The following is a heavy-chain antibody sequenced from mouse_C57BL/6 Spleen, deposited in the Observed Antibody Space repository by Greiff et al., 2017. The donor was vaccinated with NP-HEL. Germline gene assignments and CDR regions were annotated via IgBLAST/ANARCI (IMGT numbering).Heavy chain of an antibody. CDR2: IYPGSGST. V-gene: IGHV1-55*01. CDR3: ALIYYDYDAAMDY. Sequence: QVQLQQPGAELVKPGASVKMSCKASGYTFTSYWITWVKQRPGQGLEWIGDIYPGSGSTNYNEKFKSKATLTVDTSSSTAYMQLSSLTSEDSAVDYCALIYYDYDAAMDYWGQGTSVTVSS. CDR1: GYTFTSYW. D-gene: IGHD2-4*01. J-gene: IGHJ4*01.